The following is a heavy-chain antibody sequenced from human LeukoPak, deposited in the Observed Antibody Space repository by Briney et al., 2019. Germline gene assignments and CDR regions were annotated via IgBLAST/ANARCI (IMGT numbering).Heavy chain of an antibody. CDR1: GFTFSDYY. CDR2: ISSSGSTI. V-gene: IGHV3-11*01. CDR3: ARTINDFWSGYPNWFDP. J-gene: IGHJ5*02. D-gene: IGHD3-3*01. Sequence: PGGSLRLSCAASGFTFSDYYMSWIRQAPGKRLEWVSYISSSGSTIYYADSVKGRFTISRDNAKNSLYLQMNSLRAEDTAVYYCARTINDFWSGYPNWFDPWGQGTLVTVSS.